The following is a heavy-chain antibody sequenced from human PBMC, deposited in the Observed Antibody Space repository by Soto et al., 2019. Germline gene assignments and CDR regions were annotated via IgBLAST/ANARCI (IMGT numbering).Heavy chain of an antibody. Sequence: QVQLGESGGGVVQPGRSLRLSCAASGFTFSKYGMHWVRQAPGMGLEWVAVVSYDGSNTFYADSVKGRFTISRDNSKNTIYLQMNSLRSEDTAVYYCAKDRRQPLDPWGQGTLVTVSS. V-gene: IGHV3-30*18. CDR2: VSYDGSNT. J-gene: IGHJ5*02. D-gene: IGHD6-13*01. CDR3: AKDRRQPLDP. CDR1: GFTFSKYG.